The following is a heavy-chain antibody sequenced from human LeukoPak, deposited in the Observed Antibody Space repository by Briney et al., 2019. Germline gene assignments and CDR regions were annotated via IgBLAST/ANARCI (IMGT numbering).Heavy chain of an antibody. V-gene: IGHV4-4*07. J-gene: IGHJ6*03. Sequence: SETLSLTCTVSGGSISSYYWSWIRQPAGKGLEWIGRIYTSGSTNYNPSLKSRVTISVDTSKNQFSLKLSSVTAADTAVYYCARGGIFGVVIKESVSPYYYYYMDVWGKGTTVTVSS. CDR2: IYTSGST. D-gene: IGHD3-3*01. CDR3: ARGGIFGVVIKESVSPYYYYYMDV. CDR1: GGSISSYY.